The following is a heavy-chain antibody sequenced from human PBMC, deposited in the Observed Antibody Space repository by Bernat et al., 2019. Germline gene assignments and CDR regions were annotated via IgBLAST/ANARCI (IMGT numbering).Heavy chain of an antibody. V-gene: IGHV1-3*01. J-gene: IGHJ5*02. Sequence: QVQFVQSGAEVKKPGASVKVSCKASGYTFSSYAMHWVRQAPGQSLEWMGWINAGNGNTKYSQKLQDRVTITRETSAGTAYMELSSLRSEDTAVYYCARDGGNYVASGIIENWFDPWGQGTLVTVSS. CDR3: ARDGGNYVASGIIENWFDP. CDR1: GYTFSSYA. D-gene: IGHD4-23*01. CDR2: INAGNGNT.